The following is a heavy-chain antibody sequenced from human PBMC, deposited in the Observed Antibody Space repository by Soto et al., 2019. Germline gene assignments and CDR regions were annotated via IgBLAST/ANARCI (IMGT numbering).Heavy chain of an antibody. J-gene: IGHJ6*02. CDR3: ASVPAASYYYGMDV. CDR1: GFTFSSYG. D-gene: IGHD6-13*01. CDR2: IWYDGSNK. V-gene: IGHV3-33*03. Sequence: PGGSLRLSCAASGFTFSSYGMHWVRQAPGKGQVWVAGIWYDGSNKNYADSVTGRFTISRDNSKNTLYLQMNSLRDEDTGVYFCASVPAASYYYGMDVWGQGTTVTVSS.